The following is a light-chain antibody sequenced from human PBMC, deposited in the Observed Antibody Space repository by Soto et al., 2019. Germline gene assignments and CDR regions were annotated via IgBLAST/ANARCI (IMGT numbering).Light chain of an antibody. CDR2: DVY. CDR3: CSYAGSSTFYV. V-gene: IGLV2-11*01. CDR1: SSDVGGYGY. Sequence: QSVLTQPRSVSGSHGQSVTISCTGTSSDVGGYGYVSWYQQHPGKAPKLMIYDVYNRPSGVPDRFSGSKSGNTASLTISGLQAEDEAVYYCCSYAGSSTFYVFGTGTKVPS. J-gene: IGLJ1*01.